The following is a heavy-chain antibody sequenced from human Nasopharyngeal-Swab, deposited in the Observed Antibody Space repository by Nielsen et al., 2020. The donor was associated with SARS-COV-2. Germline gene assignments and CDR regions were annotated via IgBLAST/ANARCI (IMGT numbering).Heavy chain of an antibody. Sequence: GGSLRLSCAASGFTFDDYAMHWVRQAPGNGLEWVSGISWNSGSIGYADSVKGRFTISRDNAKNSLYLQMNSLRAEDTALYYCAKVGGGIPDAAFDIWGQGTMVTVSS. V-gene: IGHV3-9*01. CDR1: GFTFDDYA. CDR2: ISWNSGSI. J-gene: IGHJ3*02. D-gene: IGHD1-14*01. CDR3: AKVGGGIPDAAFDI.